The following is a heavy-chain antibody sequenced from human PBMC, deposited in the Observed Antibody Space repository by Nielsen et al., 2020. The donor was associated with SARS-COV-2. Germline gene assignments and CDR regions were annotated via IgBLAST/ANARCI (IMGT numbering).Heavy chain of an antibody. CDR3: ARDGVGKTPSFDY. J-gene: IGHJ4*02. V-gene: IGHV3-48*02. CDR2: ISRSSSTI. CDR1: GFTFNTYA. D-gene: IGHD1-26*01. Sequence: GESLKISCAASGFTFNTYAMNWVRQAPGKGLERVSYISRSSSTIYYADSVKGRFTISRDDAKNSLYLQMNSLRDEDTAVYYCARDGVGKTPSFDYWGQGALVTVSS.